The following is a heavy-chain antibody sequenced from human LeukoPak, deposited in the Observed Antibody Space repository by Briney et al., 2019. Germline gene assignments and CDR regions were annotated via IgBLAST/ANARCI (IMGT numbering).Heavy chain of an antibody. D-gene: IGHD2-15*01. J-gene: IGHJ4*02. V-gene: IGHV1-2*02. CDR3: ARVLVPAGGGGTDH. CDR1: GYTFTDYY. Sequence: ASVKVSCKASGYTFTDYYMHWVRQAPGQGLEWMGWINSNSAGTNYAQKFQGRVTMTRDTSISTAYMELSSLRSDDTAVYYCARVLVPAGGGGTDHLGQGTLVTVSS. CDR2: INSNSAGT.